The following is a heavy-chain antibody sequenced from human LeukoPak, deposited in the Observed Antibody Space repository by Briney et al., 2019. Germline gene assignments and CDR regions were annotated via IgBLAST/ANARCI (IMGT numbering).Heavy chain of an antibody. D-gene: IGHD6-13*01. CDR3: ARGRRAAAGRSKGWFDP. J-gene: IGHJ5*02. V-gene: IGHV4-34*01. CDR1: GGPFSGYY. CDR2: INHSGST. Sequence: SETLSLTCAVYGGPFSGYYWSWIRQPPGKGLEWIGEINHSGSTNYNPSLKSRVTISVDTSKNQFSLKLSSVTAADTAVYYCARGRRAAAGRSKGWFDPWGQGTLVTVSS.